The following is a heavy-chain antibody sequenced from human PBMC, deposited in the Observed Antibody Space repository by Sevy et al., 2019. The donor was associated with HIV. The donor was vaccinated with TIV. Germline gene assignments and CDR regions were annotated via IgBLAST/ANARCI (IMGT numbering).Heavy chain of an antibody. D-gene: IGHD2-2*02. CDR2: MNPNSGNT. Sequence: ASVKVSCKASGYTFTSYDINWVRQATGQGLEWMGWMNPNSGNTGYAQKFQGRVTMTRNTSISTAYMELSSLRSEDTVVYYGAGGGGCSSRSCYNYYGMDVWGQGTTVTVSS. J-gene: IGHJ6*02. CDR1: GYTFTSYD. V-gene: IGHV1-8*01. CDR3: AGGGGCSSRSCYNYYGMDV.